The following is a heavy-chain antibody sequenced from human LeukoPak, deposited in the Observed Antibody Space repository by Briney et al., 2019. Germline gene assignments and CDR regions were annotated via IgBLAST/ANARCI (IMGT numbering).Heavy chain of an antibody. Sequence: GGSLRLSCAASGFTFSSYSMNWVRQAPGKGLEWVSSISSSSSYIYYADSVKGRFTISRDNAKNSLYLQMNSLRAEDTAVYYCARDIVVVPAAIRDDWFDPWGQGTLVTVSS. CDR2: ISSSSSYI. J-gene: IGHJ5*02. D-gene: IGHD2-2*01. CDR1: GFTFSSYS. CDR3: ARDIVVVPAAIRDDWFDP. V-gene: IGHV3-21*01.